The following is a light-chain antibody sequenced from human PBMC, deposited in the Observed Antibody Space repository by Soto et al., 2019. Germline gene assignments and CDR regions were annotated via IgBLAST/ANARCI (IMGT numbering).Light chain of an antibody. J-gene: IGLJ2*01. CDR1: SSDVGSYNL. CDR2: EGS. CDR3: CSYAGSSTLGDVV. V-gene: IGLV2-23*01. Sequence: QSALTQPASVSGSPGQSITISCTGTSSDVGSYNLVSWYQQHPGKAPKLMIYEGSKRPSGVSNRFSGSKSGNTASLTISGLQAEDEADYYCCSYAGSSTLGDVVFGGGTKVTV.